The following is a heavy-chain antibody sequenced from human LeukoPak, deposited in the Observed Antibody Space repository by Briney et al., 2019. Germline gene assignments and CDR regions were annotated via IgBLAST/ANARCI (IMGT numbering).Heavy chain of an antibody. CDR1: GFTFSSYA. Sequence: GGSLRLSCAASGFTFSSYAMHWVRQAPGKGLEWVAVISYDGSNKYYADSVKGRFTISRDNSKNTLYLQMNSLRAEDTAVYYCAREGLLIAFDIWGQGTMVTVSS. CDR2: ISYDGSNK. V-gene: IGHV3-30-3*01. J-gene: IGHJ3*02. CDR3: AREGLLIAFDI.